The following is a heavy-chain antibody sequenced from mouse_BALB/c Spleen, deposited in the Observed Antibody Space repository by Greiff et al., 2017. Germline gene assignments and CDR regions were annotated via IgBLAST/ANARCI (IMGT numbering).Heavy chain of an antibody. CDR1: GYSITSDYA. J-gene: IGHJ3*01. V-gene: IGHV3-2*02. CDR2: ISYSGST. D-gene: IGHD1-1*02. CDR3: ARWDGGTKGFAY. Sequence: EVQLQQSGPGLVKPSQSLSLTCTVTGYSITSDYAWNWIRQFPGNKLEWMGYISYSGSTSYNPSLKSRISITRDTSKNQFFLQLNSVTTEDTATYYCARWDGGTKGFAYWGQGTLVTVSA.